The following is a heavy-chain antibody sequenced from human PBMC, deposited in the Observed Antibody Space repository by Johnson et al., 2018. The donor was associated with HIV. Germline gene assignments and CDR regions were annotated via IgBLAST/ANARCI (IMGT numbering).Heavy chain of an antibody. J-gene: IGHJ3*02. CDR1: GFTFSNFA. CDR2: IYSGGST. Sequence: QVQLVESGGGLVQPGGSLRLSCAVSGFTFSNFAMHWVRQAPGKGLEYVSVIYSGGSTSTADSVKGRFTISRNNSKNTLYLQMNSLRAEDTAVYYWARLGFYNWNGGGALDIWGPGTMVTVSS. CDR3: ARLGFYNWNGGGALDI. V-gene: IGHV3-64*04. D-gene: IGHD1-20*01.